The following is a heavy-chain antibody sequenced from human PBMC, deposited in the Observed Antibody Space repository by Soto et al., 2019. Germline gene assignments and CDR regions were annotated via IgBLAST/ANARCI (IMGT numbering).Heavy chain of an antibody. CDR3: EKEGGRASGYNYGNTYFDY. D-gene: IGHD5-18*01. J-gene: IGHJ4*02. Sequence: GPLLLTCPATGFTFGFNAWSWVRQAPGKGLEWVSSISAGGLSTNYADSVRGRFTISRDNSKNTLYLQMNSLSAEDTAVYYWEKEGGRASGYNYGNTYFDYWGQGTRVTVYS. CDR1: GFTFGFNA. CDR2: ISAGGLST. V-gene: IGHV3-23*01.